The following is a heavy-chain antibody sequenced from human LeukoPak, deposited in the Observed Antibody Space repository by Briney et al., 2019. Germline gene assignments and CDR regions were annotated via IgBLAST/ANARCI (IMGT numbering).Heavy chain of an antibody. D-gene: IGHD6-13*01. J-gene: IGHJ3*02. CDR1: GGSISSSTYY. CDR3: AKTYSSIWYEAFDI. Sequence: PSETLSLTCTVSGGSISSSTYYWGWIRQPPGKGLEWIGNIYYSGSTYYNPSLKSRVTISVDTSKNQFSLKLSSVTAADTAVYYCAKTYSSIWYEAFDIWGRGTMVTVSS. CDR2: IYYSGST. V-gene: IGHV4-39*01.